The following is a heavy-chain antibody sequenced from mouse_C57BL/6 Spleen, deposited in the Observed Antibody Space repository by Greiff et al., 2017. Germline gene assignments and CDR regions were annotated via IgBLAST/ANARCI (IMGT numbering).Heavy chain of an antibody. J-gene: IGHJ3*01. D-gene: IGHD2-4*01. Sequence: VQLKQPGAELVMPGASVKLSCKASGYTFTSYWMHWVKQRPGQGLEWIGEIDPSDSYTNSNQKFKGKSTLTVDKSSSTAYMQLSSLTSEDSAVYYVARGDYGPFAYRGQGTLVTVSA. CDR1: GYTFTSYW. CDR3: ARGDYGPFAY. CDR2: IDPSDSYT. V-gene: IGHV1-69*01.